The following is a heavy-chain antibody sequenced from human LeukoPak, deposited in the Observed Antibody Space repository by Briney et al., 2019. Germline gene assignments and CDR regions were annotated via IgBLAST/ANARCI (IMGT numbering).Heavy chain of an antibody. D-gene: IGHD6-13*01. V-gene: IGHV4-34*01. CDR2: INHSGST. CDR3: ARGVVTAAGRTFDF. CDR1: GGSFSGYY. J-gene: IGHJ4*02. Sequence: SETLSLTCAVYGGSFSGYYWSWIRQPPGKGLEWIGEINHSGSTNYNPSLKSRVTISLDTSQNQFSLKLSSLTAADTAVYYCARGVVTAAGRTFDFWGQGTLVTVSS.